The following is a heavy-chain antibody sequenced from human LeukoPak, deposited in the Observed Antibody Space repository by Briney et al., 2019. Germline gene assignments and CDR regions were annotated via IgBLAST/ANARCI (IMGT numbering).Heavy chain of an antibody. V-gene: IGHV1-69*05. CDR3: ARGAGGYDSSGYSDY. CDR2: IIPIFGPA. D-gene: IGHD3-22*01. J-gene: IGHJ4*02. Sequence: GASVKVSCKASGGTFSSYAISWVRQAPGQGLEWMGGIIPIFGPANYAQKFQGRVTITTDESTSTAYMELSSLRSEDTAVYYCARGAGGYDSSGYSDYWGQGTLVTVSS. CDR1: GGTFSSYA.